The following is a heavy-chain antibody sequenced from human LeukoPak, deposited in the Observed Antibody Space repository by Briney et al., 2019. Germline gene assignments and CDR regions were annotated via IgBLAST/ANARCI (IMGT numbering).Heavy chain of an antibody. CDR1: GGTFSSYA. J-gene: IGHJ4*02. CDR3: ARDTLDCSSTSCYTRGRLY. V-gene: IGHV1-69*04. Sequence: ASVKVSCKASGGTFSSYAISWVRQAPGQGLEWMGRIIPILGIANYAQKFQGRVTITADKSTSAAYMELSSLRSEDTAVYYCARDTLDCSSTSCYTRGRLYWGQGTLVTVSS. D-gene: IGHD2-2*02. CDR2: IIPILGIA.